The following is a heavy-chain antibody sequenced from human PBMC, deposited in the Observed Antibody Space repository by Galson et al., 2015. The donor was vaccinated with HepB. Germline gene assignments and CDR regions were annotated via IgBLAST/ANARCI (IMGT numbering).Heavy chain of an antibody. CDR1: GGSFSGYY. J-gene: IGHJ6*02. CDR3: ARGIVVVVAATPRAYYGMDV. Sequence: SETLSLTCAVYGGSFSGYYWSWIRQPPGKGLEWIGEINHSGSTNYNPSLKSRVTISVDTSKNQFSLKLSSVTAADTAVYYCARGIVVVVAATPRAYYGMDVWGQGTTVTVSS. V-gene: IGHV4-34*01. D-gene: IGHD2-15*01. CDR2: INHSGST.